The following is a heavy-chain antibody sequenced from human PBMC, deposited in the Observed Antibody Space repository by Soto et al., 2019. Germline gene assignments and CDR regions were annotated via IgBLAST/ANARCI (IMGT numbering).Heavy chain of an antibody. CDR1: GYTFTGYY. Sequence: QVQLVQSGAEVKKPGASVKVSCKASGYTFTGYYMHWVRQAPGQGLEWMGWINPNSGGTNYAQKFQGSVTMTRDTSISTAYMELSRLRSDDTAVYYCARDHRSYYGDYASYPLDYWGQGTLVTVSS. D-gene: IGHD4-17*01. J-gene: IGHJ4*02. CDR3: ARDHRSYYGDYASYPLDY. CDR2: INPNSGGT. V-gene: IGHV1-2*02.